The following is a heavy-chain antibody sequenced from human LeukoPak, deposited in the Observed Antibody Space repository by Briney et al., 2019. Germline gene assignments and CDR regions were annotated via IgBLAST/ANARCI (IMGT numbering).Heavy chain of an antibody. CDR1: GGSISSYY. V-gene: IGHV4-59*12. D-gene: IGHD3-9*01. J-gene: IGHJ4*02. CDR3: ARESEDDYDILTGYTFDY. CDR2: IYYSGST. Sequence: PSETLSLTCTVSGGSISSYYWSWIRQPPGKGLEWIGYIYYSGSTYYNPSLKSRVTISVDTSKNQFSLRLSSVTAADTAVYYCARESEDDYDILTGYTFDYWGQGTLVTVSS.